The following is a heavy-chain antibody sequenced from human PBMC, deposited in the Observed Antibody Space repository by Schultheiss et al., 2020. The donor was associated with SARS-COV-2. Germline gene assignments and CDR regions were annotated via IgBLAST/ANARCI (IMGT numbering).Heavy chain of an antibody. D-gene: IGHD6-13*01. Sequence: GGSLRLSCAASGFTFSSYAMHWVRQAPGKGLEWVAVISYDGSNKYYADSVKGRFTISRDNSKNTLYLQMNSLRAEDTAVYYCARDHLSSWYHWYFDLWGRGTLVTVSS. CDR2: ISYDGSNK. V-gene: IGHV3-30*01. CDR1: GFTFSSYA. J-gene: IGHJ2*01. CDR3: ARDHLSSWYHWYFDL.